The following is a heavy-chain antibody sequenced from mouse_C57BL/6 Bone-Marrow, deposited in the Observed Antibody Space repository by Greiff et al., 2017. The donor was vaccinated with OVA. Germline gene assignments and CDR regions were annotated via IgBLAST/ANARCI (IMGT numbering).Heavy chain of an antibody. Sequence: QVQLQQSGAELVRPGASVTLSCKASGYTFTDYEMHWVKQTPVHGLEWIGAIDPETGGTAYNQKFKGKAILTADKSSSTAYMELRSLRSEDEAVDYCTRVLRSIYFDYWGQGTTLTVSS. CDR1: GYTFTDYE. CDR3: TRVLRSIYFDY. D-gene: IGHD1-1*01. V-gene: IGHV1-15*01. CDR2: IDPETGGT. J-gene: IGHJ2*01.